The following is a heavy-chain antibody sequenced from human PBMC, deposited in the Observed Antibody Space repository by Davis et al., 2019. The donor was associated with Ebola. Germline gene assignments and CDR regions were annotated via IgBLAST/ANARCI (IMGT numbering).Heavy chain of an antibody. CDR2: INAGNGNT. J-gene: IGHJ5*02. CDR1: GYTFTSYA. V-gene: IGHV1-3*01. Sequence: AASVKVSCKASGYTFTSYAMHWVRQAPGQRLEWMGWINAGNGNTNYAQKLQGRVTMTTDTSTSTAYMELRSLRSDDTAVYYCARAPTTVTRKNWFDPWGQGTLVTVSS. CDR3: ARAPTTVTRKNWFDP. D-gene: IGHD4-17*01.